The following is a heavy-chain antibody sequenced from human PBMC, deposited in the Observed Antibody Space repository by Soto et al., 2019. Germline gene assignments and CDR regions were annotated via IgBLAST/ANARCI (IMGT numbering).Heavy chain of an antibody. V-gene: IGHV3-48*01. J-gene: IGHJ5*02. D-gene: IGHD6-6*01. Sequence: GGSLRLSCAASGFTFSSYSMNWVRQAPGKGLEWVSYISSSSSTIYYADSVKGRFTISRDNAKNSLYLQMNSLRAEDTAVYYCARVGSSSSLARLSGWFDPWGQGTLVTVSS. CDR3: ARVGSSSSLARLSGWFDP. CDR2: ISSSSSTI. CDR1: GFTFSSYS.